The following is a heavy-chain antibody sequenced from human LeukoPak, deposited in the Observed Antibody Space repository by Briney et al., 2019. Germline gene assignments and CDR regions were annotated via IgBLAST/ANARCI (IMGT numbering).Heavy chain of an antibody. Sequence: ASVKVSCKVSGYTLTELSMHWVRQAPGKGLERMGGFDPEDGETTYAQKFQGRVTMTEDTSTDTAYMELSSLRSEDTAVYYCATDVSPSGWYRYWGQGTLVTVSS. D-gene: IGHD6-19*01. CDR1: GYTLTELS. V-gene: IGHV1-24*01. CDR3: ATDVSPSGWYRY. CDR2: FDPEDGET. J-gene: IGHJ4*02.